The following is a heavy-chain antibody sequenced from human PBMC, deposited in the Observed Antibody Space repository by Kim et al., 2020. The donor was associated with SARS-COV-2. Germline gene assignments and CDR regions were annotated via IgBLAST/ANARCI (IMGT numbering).Heavy chain of an antibody. CDR3: ARDAVGAIHFDY. D-gene: IGHD1-26*01. J-gene: IGHJ4*02. CDR1: GGSFSGYY. Sequence: SETLSLTCVVYGGSFSGYYWSWIRQPPGKGLEWIGEINHSGSTNHNPSLKSRVTISIDTSKNQFSLKLSSVTAADTAVYYCARDAVGAIHFDYWGQGTLVTVSS. V-gene: IGHV4-34*01. CDR2: INHSGST.